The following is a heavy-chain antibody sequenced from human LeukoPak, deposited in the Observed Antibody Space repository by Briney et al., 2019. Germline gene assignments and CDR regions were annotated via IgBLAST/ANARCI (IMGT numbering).Heavy chain of an antibody. Sequence: GGSLRLSCAASGFTFSSYGMHWVRQAPGKGLEWVAFIRYDGSNKYYADSVKGRFTISRDNSKNTLYLQMNSLRAEDTAVYYCAKDAPYCSGGSCYSVFDYWGQGTLVNVSS. CDR2: IRYDGSNK. CDR1: GFTFSSYG. D-gene: IGHD2-15*01. V-gene: IGHV3-30*02. CDR3: AKDAPYCSGGSCYSVFDY. J-gene: IGHJ4*02.